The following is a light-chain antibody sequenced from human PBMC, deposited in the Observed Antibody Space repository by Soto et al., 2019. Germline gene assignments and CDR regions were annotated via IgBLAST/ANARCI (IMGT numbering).Light chain of an antibody. Sequence: QSALTQPASVSGSPGQSITISCTGTSSDVGGYNHVSWYQQHPGKAPKLMIYDVSNRPSGVSNRFSGSKSGNTASLTISGLQAEDEADYYCSSYTSSFTPVFGGGTKLTVL. CDR3: SSYTSSFTPV. V-gene: IGLV2-14*01. CDR1: SSDVGGYNH. J-gene: IGLJ2*01. CDR2: DVS.